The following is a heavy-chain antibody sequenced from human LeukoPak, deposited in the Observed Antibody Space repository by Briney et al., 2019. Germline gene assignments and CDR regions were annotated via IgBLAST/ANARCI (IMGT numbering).Heavy chain of an antibody. CDR2: IYYSGST. Sequence: SETLSLTSTVSGGSISSYYWSWIRQPPGKGLEWIGYIYYSGSTNYNPSLKSRVTISVDTSKNQFSLKLSSVTAADTAVYYCARVGDKFDYWGQGTLVTVSS. D-gene: IGHD3-10*01. V-gene: IGHV4-59*01. CDR3: ARVGDKFDY. J-gene: IGHJ4*02. CDR1: GGSISSYY.